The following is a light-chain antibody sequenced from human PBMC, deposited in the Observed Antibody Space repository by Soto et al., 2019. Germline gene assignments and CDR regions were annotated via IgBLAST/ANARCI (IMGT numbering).Light chain of an antibody. J-gene: IGKJ4*01. V-gene: IGKV3-15*01. Sequence: EIVLTQSPDILSVSPGERANVSCRASQTVSGTLAWYQQKPGQAPRLLIYAAPTLQSGAPSRFSGSGSGTEFALTISSLQPEDSATYYCQQLKSYPLTFGGGTKVDIK. CDR3: QQLKSYPLT. CDR1: QTVSGT. CDR2: AAP.